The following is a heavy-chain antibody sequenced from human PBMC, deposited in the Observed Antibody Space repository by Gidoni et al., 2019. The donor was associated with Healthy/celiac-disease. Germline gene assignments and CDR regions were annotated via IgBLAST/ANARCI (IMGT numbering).Heavy chain of an antibody. CDR2: IYYSGST. CDR3: ARDSRSAFDI. J-gene: IGHJ3*02. V-gene: IGHV4-59*12. Sequence: QVQLQESGPGLVKPSETLSLTCTVSGGSISSYYWSWIRQPPGKGLEWIGYIYYSGSTNYNPSLKSRVTISVDTSKNQFSLKLSSVTAADTAVYYCARDSRSAFDIWGQGTMVTVSS. CDR1: GGSISSYY.